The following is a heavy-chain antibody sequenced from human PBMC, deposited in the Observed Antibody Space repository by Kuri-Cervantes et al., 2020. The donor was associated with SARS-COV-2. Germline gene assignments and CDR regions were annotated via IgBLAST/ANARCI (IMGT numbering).Heavy chain of an antibody. D-gene: IGHD3-3*01. CDR3: ARSKSWRWFDP. CDR2: IYYSGNT. J-gene: IGHJ5*02. CDR1: GGSISSSSYY. V-gene: IGHV4-39*07. Sequence: SETLSLTCTVSGGSISSSSYYWGWIRQPPGKGLEWIGSIYYSGNTYYNPSLKSRVTISVDTSKNQFSLKLSSVTAADTAVYYCARSKSWRWFDPWGQGTLVTVSS.